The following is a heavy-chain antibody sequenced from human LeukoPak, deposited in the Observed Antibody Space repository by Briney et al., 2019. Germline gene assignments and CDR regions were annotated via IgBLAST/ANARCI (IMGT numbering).Heavy chain of an antibody. CDR1: GYTFTGYY. D-gene: IGHD1-1*01. V-gene: IGHV1-2*02. Sequence: ASVKVSCKASGYTFTGYYMHWVRQAPGQGLEWMGWINPNSGGTNYAQKFQGRVTMTRDTSISTAYMELSRLRSDDTAVYYCARDQTLQQLDPGGADYWGQGTLVTVSS. CDR3: ARDQTLQQLDPGGADY. J-gene: IGHJ4*02. CDR2: INPNSGGT.